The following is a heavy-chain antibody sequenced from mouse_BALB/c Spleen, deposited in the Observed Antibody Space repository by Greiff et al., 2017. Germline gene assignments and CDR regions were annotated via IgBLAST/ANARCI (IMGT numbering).Heavy chain of an antibody. D-gene: IGHD2-3*01. J-gene: IGHJ3*01. CDR1: GFSLTSYG. V-gene: IGHV2-9*02. Sequence: VQVVESGPGLVAPSQSLSITCTVSGFSLTSYGVHWVRQPPGKGLEWLGVIWAGGSTNYNSALMSRLSISKDNSKSQVFLKMNSLQTDDTAMYYCARVDDGYSWFAYWGQGTLVTVSA. CDR2: IWAGGST. CDR3: ARVDDGYSWFAY.